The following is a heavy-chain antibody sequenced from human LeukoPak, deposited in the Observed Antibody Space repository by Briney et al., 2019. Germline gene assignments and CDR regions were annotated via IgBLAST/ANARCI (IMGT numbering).Heavy chain of an antibody. Sequence: GGSLRLSCAASGSTFSSYSMNWVRQAPGKGLEWVSSISGSGTYIYYVDSVKGRFTISRDNARNSLYLQMNSLRAEDTAVYYCARDVTTALVVIPAADWGQGTLVTVSS. CDR1: GSTFSSYS. CDR2: ISGSGTYI. V-gene: IGHV3-21*01. CDR3: ARDVTTALVVIPAAD. J-gene: IGHJ4*02. D-gene: IGHD2-2*01.